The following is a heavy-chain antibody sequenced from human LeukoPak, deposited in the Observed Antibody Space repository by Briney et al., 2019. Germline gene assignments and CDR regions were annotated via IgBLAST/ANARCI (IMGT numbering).Heavy chain of an antibody. CDR3: AKDLDYGDYGWEDAFDM. CDR2: ISGGDGST. D-gene: IGHD4-17*01. Sequence: GGSLRLSCAASGFTFRRYAMSWVRQAPGKGLEWVSGISGGDGSTYYADSVKGRFTISRDNFRDTLYLQMNSLRAEDTAVYYCAKDLDYGDYGWEDAFDMWGQGTMVTVSS. J-gene: IGHJ3*02. CDR1: GFTFRRYA. V-gene: IGHV3-23*01.